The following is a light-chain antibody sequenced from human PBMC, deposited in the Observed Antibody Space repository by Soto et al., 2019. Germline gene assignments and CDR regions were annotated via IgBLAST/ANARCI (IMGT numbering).Light chain of an antibody. CDR2: AAS. CDR3: KKSYSTPVI. V-gene: IGKV1-39*01. Sequence: DIQMTQSPSSLSASVGDRVTITCRASQSISSYLNWYQQKPGKAPKLLIYAASSLQSGVPSRFRGSGSGTDFTLTISNLQPEVFATYNCKKSYSTPVIFGRGTKLEIK. CDR1: QSISSY. J-gene: IGKJ2*01.